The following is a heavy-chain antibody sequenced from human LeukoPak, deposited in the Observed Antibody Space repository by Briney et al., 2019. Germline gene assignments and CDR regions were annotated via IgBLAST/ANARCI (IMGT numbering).Heavy chain of an antibody. D-gene: IGHD4-23*01. CDR2: ISGSGGST. Sequence: GGSLRLSCAASGLTFSSYAMSWVRQAPGKGLEWVSAISGSGGSTYYADSVKGRFTISRDNSKNTLYLQMNSLGAEDTAVYYCAKDRVVTPDHDAFDIWGQGTMVTVSS. CDR3: AKDRVVTPDHDAFDI. J-gene: IGHJ3*02. V-gene: IGHV3-23*01. CDR1: GLTFSSYA.